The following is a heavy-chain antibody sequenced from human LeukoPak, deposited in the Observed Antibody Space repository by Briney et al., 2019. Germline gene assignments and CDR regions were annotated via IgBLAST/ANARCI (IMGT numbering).Heavy chain of an antibody. CDR3: GWIITDRDAFDI. CDR2: SYSGGST. Sequence: GGSLTLFCAASGDTVSSNYMTWVRQAQGRGLGWVSVSYSGGSTYYVDSVKGRFPISRANSKTTQYLPMNSRTVKDTAVYYCGWIITDRDAFDIWGQGTMVTVSS. J-gene: IGHJ3*02. CDR1: GDTVSSNY. D-gene: IGHD3-22*01. V-gene: IGHV3-66*01.